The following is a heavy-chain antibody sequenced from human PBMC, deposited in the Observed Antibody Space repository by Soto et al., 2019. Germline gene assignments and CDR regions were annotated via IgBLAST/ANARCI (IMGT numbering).Heavy chain of an antibody. CDR2: TYYSGST. Sequence: SETLSLTCTVSGGSISSYYWSWIRQPPGKGLEWIGYTYYSGSTNYNPSLKSRVTISVDTSKNQFSLKLSSVTAADTAVYYCARYPTDVTMVRARGPYYYYGMDVWGQGTTVTVSS. J-gene: IGHJ6*02. V-gene: IGHV4-59*12. D-gene: IGHD3-10*01. CDR1: GGSISSYY. CDR3: ARYPTDVTMVRARGPYYYYGMDV.